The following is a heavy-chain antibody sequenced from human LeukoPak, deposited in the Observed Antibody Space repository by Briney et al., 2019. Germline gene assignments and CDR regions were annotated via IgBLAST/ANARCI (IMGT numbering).Heavy chain of an antibody. Sequence: PGGSLRLSCAASGFTFTNYAMSWVRQAPGKGLEWVSVTSGSGDSTYYADSVKGRFTISRDNSKNTLYLQMNSLRAEDTAVYYCARDMRGCSSTSCPFDYWGQGTLVTVSS. J-gene: IGHJ4*02. CDR1: GFTFTNYA. CDR3: ARDMRGCSSTSCPFDY. V-gene: IGHV3-23*01. CDR2: TSGSGDST. D-gene: IGHD2-2*01.